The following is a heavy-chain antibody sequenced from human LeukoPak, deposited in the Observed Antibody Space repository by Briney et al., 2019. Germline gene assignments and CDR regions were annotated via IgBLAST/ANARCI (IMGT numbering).Heavy chain of an antibody. Sequence: SETLSLTCAVSGVSISSASLYWGWIRQPPGKGLEWIGSIKHGGGTDYNLPLKTRLTISIDTSKNQFSLKLSSVTAADTAVYYCASSHTYYDYVWGSYRSPTTAGYFDYWGQGTLVTVSS. V-gene: IGHV4-39*01. CDR3: ASSHTYYDYVWGSYRSPTTAGYFDY. CDR1: GVSISSASLY. D-gene: IGHD3-16*02. CDR2: IKHGGGT. J-gene: IGHJ4*02.